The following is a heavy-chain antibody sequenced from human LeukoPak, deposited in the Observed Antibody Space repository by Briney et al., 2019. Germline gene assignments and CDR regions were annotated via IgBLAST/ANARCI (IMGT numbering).Heavy chain of an antibody. CDR2: IYPGDSDT. D-gene: IGHD2-21*02. CDR3: ARQYCGGDCYPEPDAFDI. CDR1: GFSLTNYW. V-gene: IGHV5-51*01. J-gene: IGHJ3*02. Sequence: GGSLKISCKGSGFSLTNYWIGWVRQVPGKGLDWMGIIYPGDSDTRYSPSFQGQVTISADKSINTAHLQWSSLKASDTAMYYCARQYCGGDCYPEPDAFDIWGQGTMVTVSS.